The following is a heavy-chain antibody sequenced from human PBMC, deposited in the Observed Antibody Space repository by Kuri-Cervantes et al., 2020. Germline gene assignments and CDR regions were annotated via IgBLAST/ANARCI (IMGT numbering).Heavy chain of an antibody. CDR1: GFSLSTSGVG. CDR3: AHSRYFELGRYYYYGMDV. J-gene: IGHJ6*02. V-gene: IGHV2-5*02. Sequence: SGPTLVNPTQSLTLTCTFSGFSLSTSGVGVVWFRPPPGKALEWLALIYWDDDKRYSPSLKSRLTITKDTSKNQVVLTMTNMDPVDTATYYCAHSRYFELGRYYYYGMDVWGQGTTVTVSS. CDR2: IYWDDDK. D-gene: IGHD3-9*01.